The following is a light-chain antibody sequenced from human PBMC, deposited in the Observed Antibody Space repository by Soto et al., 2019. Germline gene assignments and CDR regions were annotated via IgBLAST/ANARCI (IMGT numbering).Light chain of an antibody. CDR2: DAS. V-gene: IGKV3-11*01. Sequence: EIVLTQSPATMSLSPGERATLSCRASQSVSKYLAWYQQKPGQAPRLLIYDASNRATGIPARFSGSGSGTDFTLTIRSLEPEDFAVYYCHQRSNWPMSSFGQGTKLEIK. CDR3: HQRSNWPMSS. CDR1: QSVSKY. J-gene: IGKJ2*01.